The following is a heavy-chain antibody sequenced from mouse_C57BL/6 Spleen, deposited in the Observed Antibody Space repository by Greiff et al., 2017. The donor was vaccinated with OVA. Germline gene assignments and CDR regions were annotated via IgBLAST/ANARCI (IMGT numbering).Heavy chain of an antibody. CDR2: ISSGGSYT. V-gene: IGHV5-6*01. D-gene: IGHD1-1*01. CDR3: ARYEGYYGSSFDY. Sequence: EVMLVESGGDLVKPGGSLKLSCAASGFTFSSYGMSWVRQTPDKRLEWVATISSGGSYTYYPDSVKGRFTISRDNAKNTLYLQMSSLQSEDTAMYYCARYEGYYGSSFDYWGQGTTLTVSS. CDR1: GFTFSSYG. J-gene: IGHJ2*01.